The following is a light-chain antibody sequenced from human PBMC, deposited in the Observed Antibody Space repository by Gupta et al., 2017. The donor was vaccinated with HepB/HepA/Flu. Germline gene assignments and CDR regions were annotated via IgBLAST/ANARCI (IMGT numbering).Light chain of an antibody. V-gene: IGLV1-51*01. CDR2: GSN. J-gene: IGLJ3*02. Sequence: QSVLTPPPSVSAAPGQKVTVACSGSSSNIGNNYVSWYQQLPGTAPKLLIYGSNQRPSGIPDRFSGSSSGTSATLGISGLQTGDEADYYCGTWDSSLSAWVFGGGTKLTVL. CDR1: SSNIGNNY. CDR3: GTWDSSLSAWV.